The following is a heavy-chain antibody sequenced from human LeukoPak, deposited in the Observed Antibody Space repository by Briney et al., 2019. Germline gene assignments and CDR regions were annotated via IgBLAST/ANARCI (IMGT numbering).Heavy chain of an antibody. J-gene: IGHJ3*02. CDR1: GGSFSGYY. CDR2: INHSGST. CDR3: ARIFTMIARGAFDI. V-gene: IGHV4-34*01. Sequence: SETLSLTCAVYGGSFSGYYWSWIRQPPGKGLEWIGEINHSGSTNYNPSLKSRVTISVDTSKNQFSLKLSSVTAADTAVYYCARIFTMIARGAFDIWGQGTMVTVSS. D-gene: IGHD3-22*01.